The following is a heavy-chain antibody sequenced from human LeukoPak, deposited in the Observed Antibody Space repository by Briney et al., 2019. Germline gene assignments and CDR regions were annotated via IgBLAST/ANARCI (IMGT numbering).Heavy chain of an antibody. Sequence: AAVKVSCKASGYTFTSYDINWVRPATAQGLEWMGWMNPNSGNTGYAQKFQGRVTMTRNTSISTAYMELSSLRSEDTAVYYCASSPSKWELLPLDYWGQGTLVTVSS. V-gene: IGHV1-8*01. CDR1: GYTFTSYD. D-gene: IGHD1-26*01. CDR3: ASSPSKWELLPLDY. CDR2: MNPNSGNT. J-gene: IGHJ4*02.